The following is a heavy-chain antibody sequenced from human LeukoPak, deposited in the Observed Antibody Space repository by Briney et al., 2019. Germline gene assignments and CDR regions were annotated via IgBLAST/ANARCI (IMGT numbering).Heavy chain of an antibody. D-gene: IGHD7-27*01. CDR3: AKSDNWGFDY. J-gene: IGHJ4*02. Sequence: SETLSLTCTVSGGSISSGDYYWSWIRPPPGKGLEWIGYIYYSGSTYYNPSLKSRVTISVDTSKNQFSLKLSSVTAAETAVYYCAKSDNWGFDYWGQGTLVTVSS. V-gene: IGHV4-30-4*01. CDR2: IYYSGST. CDR1: GGSISSGDYY.